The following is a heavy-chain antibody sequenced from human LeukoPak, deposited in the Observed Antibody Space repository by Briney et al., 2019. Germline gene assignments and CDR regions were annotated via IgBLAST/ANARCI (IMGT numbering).Heavy chain of an antibody. V-gene: IGHV7-4-1*02. Sequence: ASVEVSCKASGYTFTNYAMNWVRQAPGQGLEWMGWIHPSTGNPTYAQGFTGRFVFSLDTSVSTTYLQISGLKAEDTAVYYCARAFQSLGGLSLPDYWGQGTLVTVSS. CDR3: ARAFQSLGGLSLPDY. D-gene: IGHD3-16*02. CDR1: GYTFTNYA. J-gene: IGHJ4*02. CDR2: IHPSTGNP.